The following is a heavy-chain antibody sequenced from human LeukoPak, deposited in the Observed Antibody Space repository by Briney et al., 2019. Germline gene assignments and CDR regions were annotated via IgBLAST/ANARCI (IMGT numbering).Heavy chain of an antibody. CDR1: GFTFSSYG. Sequence: GGSLRLSCAASGFTFSSYGMHWVRQAPGKGLEWVAVISYDGNNKYYADSVKGRFTISRDNSKNTLYLQMNSLRAEDTAVYYCAKGGPYYYYYMDVWGKGTTVTISS. CDR3: AKGGPYYYYYMDV. D-gene: IGHD3-16*01. CDR2: ISYDGNNK. V-gene: IGHV3-30*18. J-gene: IGHJ6*03.